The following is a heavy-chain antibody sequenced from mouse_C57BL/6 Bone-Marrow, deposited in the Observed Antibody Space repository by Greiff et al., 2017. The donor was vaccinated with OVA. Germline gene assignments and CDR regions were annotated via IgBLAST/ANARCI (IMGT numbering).Heavy chain of an antibody. CDR3: TTFYDGYPHWYFDV. D-gene: IGHD2-3*01. V-gene: IGHV14-4*01. Sequence: DVKLQESGAELVRPGASVKLSCTASGFNIKDDYMHWVKQRPEQGLEWIGWIDPENGDTEYASKFQGKATITADTSSNTAYLQLSSLTSEDTAVYYCTTFYDGYPHWYFDVWGTGTTVTVSS. J-gene: IGHJ1*03. CDR2: IDPENGDT. CDR1: GFNIKDDY.